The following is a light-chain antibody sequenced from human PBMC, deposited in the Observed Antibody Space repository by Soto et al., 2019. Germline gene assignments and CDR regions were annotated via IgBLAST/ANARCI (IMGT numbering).Light chain of an antibody. CDR3: QQYGSSPQT. V-gene: IGKV3-20*01. Sequence: VLTQTPGTLSLSPGERATLSCRASQSVSSNYLAWFQQKPGQPPRLLIYGASSRATGIPDRFSGSGSGTDFTLTISRLEPEDFAVYYCQQYGSSPQTFGQGTKVDIK. CDR2: GAS. J-gene: IGKJ1*01. CDR1: QSVSSNY.